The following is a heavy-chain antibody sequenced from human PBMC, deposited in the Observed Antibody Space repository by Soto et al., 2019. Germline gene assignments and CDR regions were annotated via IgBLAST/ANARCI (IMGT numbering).Heavy chain of an antibody. CDR3: ARRDSSGWSNFDY. CDR1: GGSFSGYY. CDR2: INHSGST. V-gene: IGHV4-34*01. D-gene: IGHD6-19*01. Sequence: PSETLSLTCAVYGGSFSGYYWSWIRQPPGKGLEWIGEINHSGSTNYNPSLKSRVTISVDTSKNQFSLKLSSVTAADTAVYYCARRDSSGWSNFDYWGQGTLVTVSS. J-gene: IGHJ4*02.